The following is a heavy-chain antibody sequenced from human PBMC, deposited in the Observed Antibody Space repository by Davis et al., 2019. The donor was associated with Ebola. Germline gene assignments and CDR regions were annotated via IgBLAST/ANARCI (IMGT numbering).Heavy chain of an antibody. CDR1: GYTFTSYA. D-gene: IGHD4-17*01. Sequence: ASVKVSCKASGYTFTSYAMHWVRQAPGQGLEWMGWINTNTGNPTYAQGFTGRFVFSLDTSVSTAYLQISSLKAEDTAVYYCARDPYDYGDTYYYYYYGMDVWGKGTTVTVSS. J-gene: IGHJ6*04. CDR3: ARDPYDYGDTYYYYYYGMDV. V-gene: IGHV7-4-1*02. CDR2: INTNTGNP.